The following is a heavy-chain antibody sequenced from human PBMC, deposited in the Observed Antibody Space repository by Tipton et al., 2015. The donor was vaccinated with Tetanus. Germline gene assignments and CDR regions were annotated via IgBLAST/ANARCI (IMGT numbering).Heavy chain of an antibody. J-gene: IGHJ5*02. Sequence: SLRLSCAASGFTSKSRYMHWVRQAPGKGLVWISRINPDGRRTNYADSVKGRFTISRDNSRNTLALQMTSLRVDDTGVYFCARDDFIRDSADTWGQGTLVVVSS. CDR3: ARDDFIRDSADT. CDR2: INPDGRRT. V-gene: IGHV3-74*01. CDR1: GFTSKSRY. D-gene: IGHD2-21*01.